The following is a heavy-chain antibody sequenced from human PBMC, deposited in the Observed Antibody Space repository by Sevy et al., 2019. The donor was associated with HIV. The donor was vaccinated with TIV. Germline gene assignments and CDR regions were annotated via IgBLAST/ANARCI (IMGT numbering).Heavy chain of an antibody. J-gene: IGHJ5*02. D-gene: IGHD2-21*01. V-gene: IGHV3-21*01. CDR1: GFTFSIYT. CDR3: AKEDSNGVCYSS. Sequence: GGSLRLSCAASGFTFSIYTLNWVRQAPGKGLEWVSSISPTSSYIYYADSVKGRFSISGDNAKNSLFLQMNSLRADDTAIYYCAKEDSNGVCYSSWGQGTLVTVSS. CDR2: ISPTSSYI.